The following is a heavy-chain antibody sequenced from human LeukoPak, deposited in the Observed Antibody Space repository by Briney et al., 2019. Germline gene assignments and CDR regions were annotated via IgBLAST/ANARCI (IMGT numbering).Heavy chain of an antibody. CDR1: GGTFSSYA. V-gene: IGHV1-69*13. Sequence: ASVKVSCKASGGTFSSYAISWVRQAPGQGLEWMGGIIPIFGTANYAQKFQGRVTITADESTSTAYMELSSLRSEDTAVYYCAREIGITMIVVVNTGGDYFDYWGQGTLVTVSS. CDR2: IIPIFGTA. D-gene: IGHD3-22*01. CDR3: AREIGITMIVVVNTGGDYFDY. J-gene: IGHJ4*02.